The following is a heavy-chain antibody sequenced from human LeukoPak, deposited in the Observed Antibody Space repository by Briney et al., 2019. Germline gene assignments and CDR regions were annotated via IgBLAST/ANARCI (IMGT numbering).Heavy chain of an antibody. J-gene: IGHJ4*02. V-gene: IGHV3-48*02. D-gene: IGHD3-3*01. CDR3: APRGVVIDY. CDR2: ISSSSSTI. CDR1: GFTFSSYT. Sequence: GGSLRLSCAASGFTFSSYTMNWVRQAPGEGLEWVSYISSSSSTIYYADSVKGRFTISRDNAKNSLYLRMNSLRDEDTAVYYCAPRGVVIDYWGQGTLVTVSS.